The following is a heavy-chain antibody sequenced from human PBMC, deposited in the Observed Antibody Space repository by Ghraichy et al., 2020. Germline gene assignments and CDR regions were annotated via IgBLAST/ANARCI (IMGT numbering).Heavy chain of an antibody. CDR2: ISSSGSTI. Sequence: GGSLRLSCAASGFTFSSYEMNWVRQAPGKGLEWVSYISSSGSTIYYADSVKGRFTISRDNAKNSLYLQMNSLRAEDTAVYYCARDRFLEWLLPPYYYGMDVWGQGTTVTVSS. CDR1: GFTFSSYE. D-gene: IGHD3-3*01. CDR3: ARDRFLEWLLPPYYYGMDV. J-gene: IGHJ6*02. V-gene: IGHV3-48*03.